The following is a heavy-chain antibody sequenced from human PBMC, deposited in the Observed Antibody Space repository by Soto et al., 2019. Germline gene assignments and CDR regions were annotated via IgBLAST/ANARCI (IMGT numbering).Heavy chain of an antibody. V-gene: IGHV3-11*06. Sequence: QVQLVESGGGLVKPGGSLRLSCAASGFTFSDYYMSWIHQAPGKGLEWLSYISGSSDNTNYADSVKGRFTISRDNAKKSLYLEMNSLRAEDTAVYYCATITMMTWGQGTLVTVSS. CDR1: GFTFSDYY. J-gene: IGHJ5*02. D-gene: IGHD3-22*01. CDR2: ISGSSDNT. CDR3: ATITMMT.